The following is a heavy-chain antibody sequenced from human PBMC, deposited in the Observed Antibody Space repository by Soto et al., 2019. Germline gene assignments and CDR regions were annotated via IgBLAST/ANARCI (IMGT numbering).Heavy chain of an antibody. Sequence: QVQLQESGPGLVKPSGTLSLTCAVSGGSISSSNWWSWVRQPPGKGLEWIGEIYHSGSTNHNPSLKSRVTISVDKSKNQFSLNLSSVPAADTAVYSCARFMTMVTNLAFDIWGQGTMVTVSA. J-gene: IGHJ3*02. CDR1: GGSISSSNW. CDR3: ARFMTMVTNLAFDI. V-gene: IGHV4-4*02. D-gene: IGHD4-17*01. CDR2: IYHSGST.